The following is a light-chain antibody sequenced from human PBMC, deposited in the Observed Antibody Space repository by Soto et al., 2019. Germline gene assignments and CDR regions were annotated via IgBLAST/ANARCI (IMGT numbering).Light chain of an antibody. CDR1: QSVSSNY. J-gene: IGKJ4*01. CDR3: QQYGSSPH. Sequence: EIVLTQSPGTLSLSQGESATLSCRASQSVSSNYLAWYQHRRGQAPRLLIYGASSRATGIPDRFSGSGSGTDFTLTIARLEPEDFAVYYCQQYGSSPHFGGGTKVDIK. CDR2: GAS. V-gene: IGKV3-20*01.